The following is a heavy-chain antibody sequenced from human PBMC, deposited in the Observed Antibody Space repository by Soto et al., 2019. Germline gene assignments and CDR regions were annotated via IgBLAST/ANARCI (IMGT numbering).Heavy chain of an antibody. D-gene: IGHD6-19*01. J-gene: IGHJ5*02. V-gene: IGHV4-61*01. Sequence: XETLSLPSTDSCGSVSSGRYDWSWIRQPPGKGLEWIVYIYYSGSTNYNPSLKSRVTISVDTSKNQFSLKLSSVTAADTAVYYCARENGARSGWYQTWLEPWGQGTRVTV. CDR1: CGSVSSGRYD. CDR3: ARENGARSGWYQTWLEP. CDR2: IYYSGST.